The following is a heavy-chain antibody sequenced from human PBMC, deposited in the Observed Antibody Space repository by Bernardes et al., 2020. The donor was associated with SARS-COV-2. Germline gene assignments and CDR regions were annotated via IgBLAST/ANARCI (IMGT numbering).Heavy chain of an antibody. D-gene: IGHD3-10*01. J-gene: IGHJ6*03. V-gene: IGHV4-34*01. CDR1: GGSFSGYY. CDR2: INHSGST. CDR3: ASWGYYYGSGSTGSMDV. Sequence: SETLQLTCAVCGGSFSGYYWSWIRQPPGKGLEWIGEINHSGSTNYNPSLKSRVTISVDTSKNQFSLKLRSVTAADTAVYYCASWGYYYGSGSTGSMDVWGKGTTVTVSS.